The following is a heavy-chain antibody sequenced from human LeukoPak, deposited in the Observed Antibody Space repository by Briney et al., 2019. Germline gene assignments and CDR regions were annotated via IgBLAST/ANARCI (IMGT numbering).Heavy chain of an antibody. J-gene: IGHJ4*02. CDR2: ISGGGGST. CDR3: ARDNNWTPDY. CDR1: GFTFTNYA. D-gene: IGHD3/OR15-3a*01. V-gene: IGHV3-23*01. Sequence: GGSLRLSCAASGFTFTNYAMSWVRQAPGKGLEWVSGISGGGGSTYYADSVKGRFTISKDNSKNTLYLQMNSLRAEDTAVYYCARDNNWTPDYWGQGTLVTVSS.